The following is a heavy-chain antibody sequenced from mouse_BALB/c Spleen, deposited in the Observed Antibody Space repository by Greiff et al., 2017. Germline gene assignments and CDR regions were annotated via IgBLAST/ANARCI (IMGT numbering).Heavy chain of an antibody. CDR1: GYTFTSYW. J-gene: IGHJ1*01. CDR3: TRHPTTYWYFDV. V-gene: IGHV1-5*01. CDR2: IYPGNSDT. D-gene: IGHD2-10*01. Sequence: VQLQQSGTVLARPGASVKMSCKASGYTFTSYWMHWVKQRPGQGLEWIGAIYPGNSDTSYNQKFKGKAKLTAVTSTSTAYMELSSLTNEDSAVYYCTRHPTTYWYFDVWGAGTTVTVSS.